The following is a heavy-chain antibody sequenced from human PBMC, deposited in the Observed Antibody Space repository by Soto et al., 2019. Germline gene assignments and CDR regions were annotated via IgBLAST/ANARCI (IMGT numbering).Heavy chain of an antibody. D-gene: IGHD1-1*01. J-gene: IGHJ4*02. V-gene: IGHV4-30-4*01. CDR3: ARGLSGDKVDS. Sequence: QVQLQESGPGLVKPSQTLSLTCTIAGGSISSGDYYWSWIRQPPGKGLEWIGQIYDSGCTYNNPSLNSRVTISIAPSENQFSLSLRSVTVADTAVYYCARGLSGDKVDSWGQGTLVTVSS. CDR2: IYDSGCT. CDR1: GGSISSGDYY.